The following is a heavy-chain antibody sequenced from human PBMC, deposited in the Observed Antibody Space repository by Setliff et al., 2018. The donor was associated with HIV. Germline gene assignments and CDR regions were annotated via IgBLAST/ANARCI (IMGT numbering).Heavy chain of an antibody. CDR3: VRHRSAVDGTRIGYCYYMDV. V-gene: IGHV5-51*01. Sequence: PGESLKISCEASGYTFTNYWIGWVRQMPGKGLEWMGIIYPGDSDIIYSPSFQGQVTISADKSITTAYLQWSSLKASDTAIYYCVRHRSAVDGTRIGYCYYMDVWGKGTTVTVSS. J-gene: IGHJ6*03. D-gene: IGHD6-19*01. CDR1: GYTFTNYW. CDR2: IYPGDSDI.